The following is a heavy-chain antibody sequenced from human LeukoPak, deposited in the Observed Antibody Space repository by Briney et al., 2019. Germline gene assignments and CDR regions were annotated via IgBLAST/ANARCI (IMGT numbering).Heavy chain of an antibody. D-gene: IGHD6-19*01. CDR2: ISGSGGST. Sequence: GGSLRLSCAASGFTFSSYAMSWVRQAPGKGLEWVSAISGSGGSTYYADSVKGRFTISRDNSKNTLYLQMNSLRAEDTAVYYCAQKRDSSSGWKWFDPWGQGTLVTVSS. V-gene: IGHV3-23*01. CDR1: GFTFSSYA. CDR3: AQKRDSSSGWKWFDP. J-gene: IGHJ5*02.